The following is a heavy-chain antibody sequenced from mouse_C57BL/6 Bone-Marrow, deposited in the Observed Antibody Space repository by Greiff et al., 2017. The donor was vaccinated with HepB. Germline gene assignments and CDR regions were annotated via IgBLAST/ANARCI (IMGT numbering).Heavy chain of an antibody. V-gene: IGHV5-9-1*02. Sequence: EVKLMESGEGLVKPGGSLKLSCAASGFTFSSYAMSWVRQTPEKRLEWVAYISSGGDYIYYADTVKGRFTISRDNARNTLYLQMSSLKSEDTAMYYCTREDWIITTVVATNFDVWGTGTTVTVSS. CDR1: GFTFSSYA. CDR3: TREDWIITTVVATNFDV. D-gene: IGHD1-1*01. J-gene: IGHJ1*03. CDR2: ISSGGDYI.